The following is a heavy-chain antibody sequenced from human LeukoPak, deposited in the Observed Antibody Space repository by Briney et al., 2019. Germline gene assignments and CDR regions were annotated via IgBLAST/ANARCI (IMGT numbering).Heavy chain of an antibody. CDR2: SDPEDGER. J-gene: IGHJ2*01. D-gene: IGHD2-21*02. V-gene: IGHV1-24*01. CDR1: GSTLSDLS. CDR3: VTDRARLFWYFHL. Sequence: ASVKVTCKVSGSTLSDLSIHWVRQAPGKGLEYVGGSDPEDGERFHAQRFQGRVTMTEDTSMDTAYMELSSLRSEDTAVYYCVTDRARLFWYFHLWGRGTLVTVSS.